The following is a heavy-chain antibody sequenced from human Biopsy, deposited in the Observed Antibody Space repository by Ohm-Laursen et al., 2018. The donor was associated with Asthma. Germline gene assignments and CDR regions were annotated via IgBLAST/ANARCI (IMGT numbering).Heavy chain of an antibody. CDR1: GASIRGSGSY. CDR2: THYSGST. D-gene: IGHD5-12*01. Sequence: GTLSLTCTVSGASIRGSGSYWAWIRQAPGKGPEWIGTTHYSGSTFYKPSLRSRVTMSLDTSTNQFSLRLGSVTATDTAVYYCASPVNRAFGGYEWAAVFDYWGQGILVTVSS. CDR3: ASPVNRAFGGYEWAAVFDY. V-gene: IGHV4-39*01. J-gene: IGHJ4*02.